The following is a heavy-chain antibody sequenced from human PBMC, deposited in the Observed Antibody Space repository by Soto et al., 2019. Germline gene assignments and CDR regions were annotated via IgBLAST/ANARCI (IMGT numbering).Heavy chain of an antibody. Sequence: GGSLRLSCVASEFTFSSYWMHWVRQVPGKGLVWVSRLNEDGSFTSYADSVKGRFSIFRDNAKKTLYLQMNSLSAEDSAVYYCARDLSGRADVWGQGTTVTVSS. V-gene: IGHV3-74*03. CDR2: LNEDGSFT. CDR1: EFTFSSYW. J-gene: IGHJ6*02. D-gene: IGHD3-10*01. CDR3: ARDLSGRADV.